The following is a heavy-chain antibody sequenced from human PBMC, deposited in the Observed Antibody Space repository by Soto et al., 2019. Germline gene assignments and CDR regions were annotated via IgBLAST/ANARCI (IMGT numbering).Heavy chain of an antibody. D-gene: IGHD6-19*01. CDR2: IYYSGST. CDR1: GGSVSSDSYY. CDR3: ARDRPRTIYRSGWYYFGMDV. V-gene: IGHV4-61*01. Sequence: SETLSLTCTVSGGSVSSDSYYWNWIRQPPGKGLEWIGYIYYSGSTNYNPSLKSRVTISVDTSKNQFSLKLSSVTAADTAVYYCARDRPRTIYRSGWYYFGMDVWGQGTTVTVSS. J-gene: IGHJ6*02.